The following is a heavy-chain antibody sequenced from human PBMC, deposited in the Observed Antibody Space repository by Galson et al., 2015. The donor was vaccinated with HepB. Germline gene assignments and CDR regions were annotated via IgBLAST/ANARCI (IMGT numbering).Heavy chain of an antibody. CDR1: GFTFSSYE. Sequence: SLRLSCAASGFTFSSYEMNWVRQAPGKGLEWVSYISGGGTTIYYADSVKGRFTIFRDNAKNSLYLQMKSLRAEDTAVYYCARDRQFGVPHIPTAFDIWGQGTMVTVSS. CDR2: ISGGGTTI. CDR3: ARDRQFGVPHIPTAFDI. J-gene: IGHJ3*02. D-gene: IGHD3-3*01. V-gene: IGHV3-48*03.